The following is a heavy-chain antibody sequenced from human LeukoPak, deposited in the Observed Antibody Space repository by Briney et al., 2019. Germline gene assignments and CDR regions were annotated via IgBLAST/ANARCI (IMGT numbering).Heavy chain of an antibody. CDR2: INHSGST. J-gene: IGHJ4*02. CDR1: GGSFSGYY. V-gene: IGHV4-34*01. D-gene: IGHD5-12*01. CDR3: ARGKWLRSAFDY. Sequence: SEPLSLTCAAYGGSFSGYYWSWIRQPPGKGLEWIGEINHSGSTNYNPSLKSRVTTSVDTSKNQFSLKLSSVTAADTAVYYCARGKWLRSAFDYWGQGTLVTVSS.